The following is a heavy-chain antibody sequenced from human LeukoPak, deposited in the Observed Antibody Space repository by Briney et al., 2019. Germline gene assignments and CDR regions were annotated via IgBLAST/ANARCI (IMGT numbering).Heavy chain of an antibody. CDR1: GFSISSGYY. V-gene: IGHV4-38-2*01. CDR3: ARQVSWAVFGGNWFDP. CDR2: IYHSGNT. J-gene: IGHJ5*02. Sequence: SETLSLTCAVSGFSISSGYYWGWIRQPPGKGLEWIASIYHSGNTYYNPSLKSRVAISVDTSKNQFSLKLNSVTAADTAVYYCARQVSWAVFGGNWFDPWGQGTLVNVSS. D-gene: IGHD3-3*01.